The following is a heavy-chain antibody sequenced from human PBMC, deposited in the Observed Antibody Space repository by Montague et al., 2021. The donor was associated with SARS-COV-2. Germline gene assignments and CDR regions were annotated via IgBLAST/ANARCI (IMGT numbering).Heavy chain of an antibody. Sequence: SLRLSCAVSGFTFSTYAMHWVRQAPGEGLEFVSAITNNGVSTYYASSVKGRFTISRDNSKNTLYLQMGRLRSEDMAVYFCARSGLSGSYDYWGQGTLVTVSS. CDR2: ITNNGVST. J-gene: IGHJ4*02. CDR1: GFTFSTYA. D-gene: IGHD1-26*01. CDR3: ARSGLSGSYDY. V-gene: IGHV3-64*01.